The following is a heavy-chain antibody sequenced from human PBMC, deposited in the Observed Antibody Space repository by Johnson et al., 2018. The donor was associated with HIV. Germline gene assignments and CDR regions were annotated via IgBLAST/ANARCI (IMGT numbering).Heavy chain of an antibody. Sequence: VQLVESGGGLVQPGRSLRLSCAASGFTFDDYAMHWVRQAPGKGLEWVSGISGSGGSTYYADSVKGRFTISRDNSKNTLYLQMNSLRADDTAVYYCARDLAVRSGWYAFDIWGQGTMVTVSS. V-gene: IGHV3-23*04. CDR2: ISGSGGST. D-gene: IGHD6-13*01. CDR3: ARDLAVRSGWYAFDI. CDR1: GFTFDDYA. J-gene: IGHJ3*02.